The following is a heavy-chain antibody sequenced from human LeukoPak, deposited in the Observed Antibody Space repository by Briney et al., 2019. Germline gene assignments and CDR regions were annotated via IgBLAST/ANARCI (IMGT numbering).Heavy chain of an antibody. V-gene: IGHV3-21*04. CDR3: ARDPAYCSGGSCYSDY. CDR2: ISSSSSYI. Sequence: GGSLRLSCAASGFTFSSYSMNWVRQAPGKGLEWVSSISSSSSYIYYADSVKGRFTISRDNAKNSLYLQMNSLRAEDTALYHCARDPAYCSGGSCYSDYWGQGTLVTVSS. CDR1: GFTFSSYS. D-gene: IGHD2-15*01. J-gene: IGHJ4*02.